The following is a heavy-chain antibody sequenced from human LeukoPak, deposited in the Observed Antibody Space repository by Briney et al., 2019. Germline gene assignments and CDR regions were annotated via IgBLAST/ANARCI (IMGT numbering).Heavy chain of an antibody. V-gene: IGHV4-61*02. CDR1: GGSISSGSYY. CDR2: IYTSGST. J-gene: IGHJ3*02. D-gene: IGHD3-10*01. CDR3: ARGIYGSGIMNGYAFDI. Sequence: PSQTLSLTCTVSGGSISSGSYYWSWIRQPAGKGLEWIGRIYTSGSTNYNPSLKSRVTLSVDTSKNQFSLKLSSVTAADTAVYYCARGIYGSGIMNGYAFDIWGQGTMVTVSS.